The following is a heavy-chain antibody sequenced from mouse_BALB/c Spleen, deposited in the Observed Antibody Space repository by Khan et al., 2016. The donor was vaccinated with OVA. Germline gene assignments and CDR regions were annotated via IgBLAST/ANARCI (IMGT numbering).Heavy chain of an antibody. CDR2: INTYTGEP. CDR1: GYTFTDYG. CDR3: ARSNGNYCFAY. V-gene: IGHV9-3-1*01. J-gene: IGHJ3*01. Sequence: QIQLVQSGPELKKPGETVKISCKASGYTFTDYGMNWVKQAPGKGLKWMGWINTYTGEPTYADDFKGRFAFSLETSASTAYLQINNLKNEDTATYFCARSNGNYCFAYWGQGTLVTVSA. D-gene: IGHD2-1*01.